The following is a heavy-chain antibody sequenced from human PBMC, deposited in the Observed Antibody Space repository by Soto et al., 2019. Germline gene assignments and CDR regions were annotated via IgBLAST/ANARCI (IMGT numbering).Heavy chain of an antibody. D-gene: IGHD2-21*02. J-gene: IGHJ6*02. CDR1: GGTLSSYA. V-gene: IGHV1-69*13. CDR3: ARVKRHIVVVTAMDV. CDR2: IIPIFGTA. Sequence: AGKVSCKGSGGTLSSYAISWVRQAPGQGLEWMGGIIPIFGTANYAQKFQGRVTITADESTSTAYMELSSLRSEDTAVYYCARVKRHIVVVTAMDVWGQGTTVTVSS.